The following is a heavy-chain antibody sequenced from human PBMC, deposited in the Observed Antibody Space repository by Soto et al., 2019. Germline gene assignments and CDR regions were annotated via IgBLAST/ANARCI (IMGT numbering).Heavy chain of an antibody. J-gene: IGHJ4*02. CDR3: AKTTFYHGSGSYFPFDY. V-gene: IGHV3-23*01. Sequence: RLSCAASGFTFSNYGMTWVRRTPGKGLEWVSPISSSGGNTYYADSVKGRFTISRDNSKNTLYLQMNSLRADDTAAYYCAKTTFYHGSGSYFPFDYWGQGTLVTVSS. CDR1: GFTFSNYG. D-gene: IGHD3-10*01. CDR2: ISSSGGNT.